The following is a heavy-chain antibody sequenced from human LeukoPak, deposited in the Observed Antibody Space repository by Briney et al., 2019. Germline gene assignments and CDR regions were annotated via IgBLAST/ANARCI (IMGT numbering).Heavy chain of an antibody. J-gene: IGHJ4*02. CDR3: ARDVGGSTSQLMYY. CDR2: ISSNGGST. D-gene: IGHD2-2*01. CDR1: GFTFISYA. V-gene: IGHV3-64*01. Sequence: GGSLRLSCAASGFTFISYAMHWVRQAPGKGLEFVSAISSNGGSTYYANSVKGRFTISRDNSKNTMYLQMGSLRAEDMAVYYCARDVGGSTSQLMYYWGKGTLVTVSS.